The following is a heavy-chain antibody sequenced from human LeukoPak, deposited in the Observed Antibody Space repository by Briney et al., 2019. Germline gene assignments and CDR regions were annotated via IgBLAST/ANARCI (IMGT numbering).Heavy chain of an antibody. Sequence: GGSLRLSCAASGFTFSSYGMHWVRQAPGKGLEWVAFIRYDGSNKYYADSVKGRFTISRDISKNTLYLQMNSLRAEDTAVYYCAKALDPYYYYYYMDVWGKGTTVTISS. CDR3: AKALDPYYYYYYMDV. CDR1: GFTFSSYG. V-gene: IGHV3-30*02. CDR2: IRYDGSNK. J-gene: IGHJ6*03.